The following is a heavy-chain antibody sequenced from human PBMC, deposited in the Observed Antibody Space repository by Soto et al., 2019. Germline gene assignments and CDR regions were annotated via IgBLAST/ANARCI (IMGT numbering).Heavy chain of an antibody. CDR3: ARDRHCDTTRCFGL. J-gene: IGHJ4*02. D-gene: IGHD2-2*01. Sequence: PGGSLRLSCAASGFSVSVSYMRWVRQAPGKGLEWVSLIYSTGETYYTDSVKGRFTISRDNSKNTLYLQMNSLRAADTALYYCARDRHCDTTRCFGLWGQGTLVTVSS. CDR1: GFSVSVSY. CDR2: IYSTGET. V-gene: IGHV3-66*01.